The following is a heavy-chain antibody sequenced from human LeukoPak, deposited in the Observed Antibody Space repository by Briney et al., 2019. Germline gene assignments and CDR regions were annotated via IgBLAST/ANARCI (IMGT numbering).Heavy chain of an antibody. D-gene: IGHD3-9*01. J-gene: IGHJ4*02. Sequence: ASVKVSCKSSGYTFTSYPIIWVRQAPGQGLEWMGWITSYNGSTNYARKLQGRVTMTTDTPTRTAYMDLRGLRSDDTAVYYCARDLRYFDWSPLDYWGQGTLVTVSS. CDR2: ITSYNGST. CDR1: GYTFTSYP. V-gene: IGHV1-18*01. CDR3: ARDLRYFDWSPLDY.